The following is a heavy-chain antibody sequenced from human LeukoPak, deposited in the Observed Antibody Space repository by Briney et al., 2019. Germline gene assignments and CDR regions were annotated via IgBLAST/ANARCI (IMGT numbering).Heavy chain of an antibody. CDR1: GFTFSSYT. D-gene: IGHD5-24*01. CDR2: ISSSSSYI. Sequence: GGSLRLSCAASGFTFSSYTMNWVRQAPGKGLEWVSSISSSSSYIYYADSVKGRFTISRDNAKNSLYLQMNSLRAEDTALYYCAIGRDGYPGGAFDIWGQGTMVTVSS. J-gene: IGHJ3*02. CDR3: AIGRDGYPGGAFDI. V-gene: IGHV3-21*01.